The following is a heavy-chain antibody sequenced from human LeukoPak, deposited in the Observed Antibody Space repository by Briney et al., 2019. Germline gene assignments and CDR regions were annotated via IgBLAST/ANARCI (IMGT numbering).Heavy chain of an antibody. CDR3: ARDYHGLDY. D-gene: IGHD2-2*01. V-gene: IGHV3-33*01. Sequence: PGRSLRLSCAASGFTFRNFGMHWVRQAPGKGLEWVAVIWYDGNNKYYADSVKGRFTISRDNSKNTLHLQMKSLRAEDTAVYYCARDYHGLDYWGQGTLVTVSS. CDR2: IWYDGNNK. CDR1: GFTFRNFG. J-gene: IGHJ4*02.